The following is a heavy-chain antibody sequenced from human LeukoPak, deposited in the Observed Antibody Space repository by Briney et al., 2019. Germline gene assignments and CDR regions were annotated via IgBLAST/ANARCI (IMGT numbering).Heavy chain of an antibody. CDR1: GGTFSSYA. D-gene: IGHD3-22*01. Sequence: GASVKVSCKASGGTFSSYAVSWVRLTPGQGLEWLGGIIPGFGTTTYAQKFQAKVTMTADKSTNTAYLEISSLTSDDTAVYYCARCSPGDSSNFYAVLQYWGQGTQVTVST. J-gene: IGHJ4*02. V-gene: IGHV1-69*06. CDR3: ARCSPGDSSNFYAVLQY. CDR2: IIPGFGTT.